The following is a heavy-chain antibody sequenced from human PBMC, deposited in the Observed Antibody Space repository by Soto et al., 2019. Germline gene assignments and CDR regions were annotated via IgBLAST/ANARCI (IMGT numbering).Heavy chain of an antibody. CDR3: EREDYYDSSGYLNVRYYFGMNV. CDR1: GYTFTNSG. CDR2: IGAYNGHT. J-gene: IGHJ6*02. D-gene: IGHD3-22*01. Sequence: ASVKVSCKASGYTFTNSGISWVRQAPGQGLEWMGWIGAYNGHTKYAQKLQGRVTMTTDTSTSTAYMELRSLKSDDTAVYYCEREDYYDSSGYLNVRYYFGMNVWGQGTTLTVS. V-gene: IGHV1-18*01.